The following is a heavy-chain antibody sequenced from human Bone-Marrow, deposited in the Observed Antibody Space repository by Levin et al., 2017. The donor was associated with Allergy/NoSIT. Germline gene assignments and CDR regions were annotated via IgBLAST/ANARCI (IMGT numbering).Heavy chain of an antibody. D-gene: IGHD2-21*01. CDR3: TSQSKHIVVVS. V-gene: IGHV3-49*03. CDR2: IRSKAYGGTT. Sequence: PGGSLRLSCTASGFTFGDYAMSWFRQAPGKGLEWVGFIRSKAYGGTTEYAASVKGRFTISRDDSKSIAYLQMNSLKTEDTAVYYCTSQSKHIVVVSWGQGTLVTVSS. J-gene: IGHJ4*02. CDR1: GFTFGDYA.